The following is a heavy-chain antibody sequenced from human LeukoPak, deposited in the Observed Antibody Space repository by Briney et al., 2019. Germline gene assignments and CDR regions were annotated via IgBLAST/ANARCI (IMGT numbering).Heavy chain of an antibody. J-gene: IGHJ4*02. CDR3: ARLDAAAGRYLQFFY. D-gene: IGHD5-24*01. Sequence: SETLSLTCTVSGGSISNYYWSWIRQSPEKGLEWIGYIHDSGSTNYNPSLKSRVPISVDTSKNQFSLKLRSVTAADTAVYYCARLDAAAGRYLQFFYWGQGTLVTVSS. CDR2: IHDSGST. CDR1: GGSISNYY. V-gene: IGHV4-59*08.